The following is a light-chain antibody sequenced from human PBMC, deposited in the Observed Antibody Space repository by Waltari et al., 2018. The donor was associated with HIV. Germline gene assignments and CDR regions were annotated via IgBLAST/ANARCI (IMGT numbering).Light chain of an antibody. CDR1: TSNIGGNT. V-gene: IGLV1-44*01. Sequence: QSVLAQPPSASGTPGQRVTISCSGSTSNIGGNTASWYQKLPGTAPKLLILSNNERPSGVPDRLSGSTSGTSASLVISGLQSEDEADYYCAAWDDSLKGGAFGTGTKVTVL. CDR3: AAWDDSLKGGA. J-gene: IGLJ1*01. CDR2: SNN.